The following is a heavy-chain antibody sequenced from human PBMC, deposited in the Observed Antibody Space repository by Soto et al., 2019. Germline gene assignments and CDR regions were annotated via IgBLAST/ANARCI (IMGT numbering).Heavy chain of an antibody. CDR3: ARGGYYGSGSSTY. D-gene: IGHD3-10*01. V-gene: IGHV4-34*01. J-gene: IGHJ4*02. CDR2: INHSGRT. CDR1: GGSFSGYY. Sequence: QVQLQQWGAGLLKPSETLSLACAVYGGSFSGYYWSWIRHPQGKGLERIGEINHSGRTNYNPSLKSRVTISVDTSKTQFSLKLSSVTAADTAVYYCARGGYYGSGSSTYWGQGTLVTVSS.